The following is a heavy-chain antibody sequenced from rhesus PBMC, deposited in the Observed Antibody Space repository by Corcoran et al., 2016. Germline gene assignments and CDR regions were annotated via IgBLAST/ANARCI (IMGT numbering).Heavy chain of an antibody. V-gene: IGHV3-16*02. J-gene: IGHJ4*01. Sequence: EVQLVESGGGLVQPGGSLRLSCAASGFTFSNNWMSWVRQAPGKGLDWVGRIKNKADSGTAVYAESVKGRFIISRDDSKNTLYLQMNSLKTEDTAVYYCTGDGYSGSWNYWGQGVLVTVSS. CDR1: GFTFSNNW. CDR3: TGDGYSGSWNY. CDR2: IKNKADSGTA. D-gene: IGHD6-25*01.